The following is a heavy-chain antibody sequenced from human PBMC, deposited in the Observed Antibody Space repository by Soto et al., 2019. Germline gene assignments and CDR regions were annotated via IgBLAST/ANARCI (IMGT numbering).Heavy chain of an antibody. V-gene: IGHV4-34*01. CDR3: ARGLGGGYFVVSWLDY. D-gene: IGHD1-26*01. CDR1: GGSFSGYY. J-gene: IGHJ4*02. CDR2: INHSGST. Sequence: SETLSLTCAVYGGSFSGYYWSWIRQPPGKGLKWIGEINHSGSTNYNPSLKSRVTISVDTSKNQFSLKLSSVTAADTAAYYCARGLGGGYFVVSWLDYWGQGTLVTVSS.